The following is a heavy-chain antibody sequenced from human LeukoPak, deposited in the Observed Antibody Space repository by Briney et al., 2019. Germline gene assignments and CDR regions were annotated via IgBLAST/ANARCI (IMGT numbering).Heavy chain of an antibody. CDR1: GYTFTSYY. CDR3: ARCRDVLLWFGELSCDAFDI. V-gene: IGHV1-46*01. CDR2: INPSGGST. D-gene: IGHD3-10*01. J-gene: IGHJ3*02. Sequence: ASVKVSCKASGYTFTSYYMHWVRQAPGQGLEWMGIINPSGGSTSYAQKLQGRVTMTTDTSTSTAYMELRSLRSDDTAVYYCARCRDVLLWFGELSCDAFDIWGQGTMVTVSS.